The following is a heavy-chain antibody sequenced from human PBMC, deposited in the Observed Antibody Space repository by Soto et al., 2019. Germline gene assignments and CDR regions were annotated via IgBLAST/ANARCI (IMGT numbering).Heavy chain of an antibody. Sequence: GGSLRLSCAASGFTFSSYGMHWVRQAPGKGLEWVAVIWYDGSNKYYADSVKGRFTISRDNSKNTLYLQMNSLRADDTALYYCARESFSASPNFFDYWGRGTQVTVSS. CDR1: GFTFSSYG. V-gene: IGHV3-33*01. CDR3: ARESFSASPNFFDY. CDR2: IWYDGSNK. D-gene: IGHD3-16*01. J-gene: IGHJ4*02.